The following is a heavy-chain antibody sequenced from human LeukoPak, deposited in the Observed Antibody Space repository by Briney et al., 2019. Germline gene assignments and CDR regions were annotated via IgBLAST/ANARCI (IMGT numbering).Heavy chain of an antibody. J-gene: IGHJ6*03. Sequence: SVKVSCKASGGTFSSYAISWVRQAPGQGLEWMGGIIPIFGTANYAQKFQGRVTITADKSTSTAYMELSSLRSEDTAVYYCARGDTMVRGALYYYYMDVWGKGTTVTVSS. CDR2: IIPIFGTA. V-gene: IGHV1-69*06. CDR3: ARGDTMVRGALYYYYMDV. CDR1: GGTFSSYA. D-gene: IGHD3-10*01.